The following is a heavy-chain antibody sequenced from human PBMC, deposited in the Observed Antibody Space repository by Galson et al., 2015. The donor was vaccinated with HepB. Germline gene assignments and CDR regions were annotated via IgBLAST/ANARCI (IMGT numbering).Heavy chain of an antibody. Sequence: CTVSGGSINHYYWSWFRQAPGKGLEWIGHIYYSGATTFNPSLQRRVSLSVDTSKNQISLSLRSVITADTAVYYCARGVGAARPSKFDYWGQGNLVTVSS. V-gene: IGHV4-59*01. CDR1: GGSINHYY. J-gene: IGHJ4*02. D-gene: IGHD6-6*01. CDR3: ARGVGAARPSKFDY. CDR2: IYYSGAT.